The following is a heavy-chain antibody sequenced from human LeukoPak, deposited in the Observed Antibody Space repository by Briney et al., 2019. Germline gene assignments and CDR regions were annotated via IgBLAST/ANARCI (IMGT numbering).Heavy chain of an antibody. CDR2: IYYSGST. D-gene: IGHD2-8*01. Sequence: SETLSLTRTVSGGSISSYYWSWIRQPPAKGLAWIGYIYYSGSTNYSPSLKSRVTISVDTSKNQFSLKLSSVTAADTAVYYCARHDRYCTNGVFGPSYYYGIDVWGQGTTVTVSS. CDR3: ARHDRYCTNGVFGPSYYYGIDV. V-gene: IGHV4-59*08. CDR1: GGSISSYY. J-gene: IGHJ6*02.